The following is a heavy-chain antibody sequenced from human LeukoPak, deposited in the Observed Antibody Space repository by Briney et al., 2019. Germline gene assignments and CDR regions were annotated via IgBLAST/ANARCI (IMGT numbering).Heavy chain of an antibody. V-gene: IGHV3-7*01. CDR3: ARERYCTSTTCYVGVPFDY. CDR2: VKQDGSEN. CDR1: GFTFSTYY. Sequence: GGSLRLSCAASGFTFSTYYMTWVRQAPGKGLEWVAGVKQDGSENYYVDSVKGRFTISRDNSKNSPYLQMNSLRAEDTAVYFCARERYCTSTTCYVGVPFDYWGQGTLVTVAS. J-gene: IGHJ4*02. D-gene: IGHD2-2*01.